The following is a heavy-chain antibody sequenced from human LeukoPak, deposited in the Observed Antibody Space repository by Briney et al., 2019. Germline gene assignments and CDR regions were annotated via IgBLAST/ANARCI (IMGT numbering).Heavy chain of an antibody. V-gene: IGHV3-21*03. Sequence: PGGSLRLSCAASGFTFSSYSMNWVRQAPGKGLEWVSSISSSSSYIYYADSVKGRFTISRDNSKNSLFVQMNSLRAEDTAVYFCAKSRSGGANWALQIFDNWGQGTLVTVSS. J-gene: IGHJ4*02. CDR1: GFTFSSYS. D-gene: IGHD1-1*01. CDR2: ISSSSSYI. CDR3: AKSRSGGANWALQIFDN.